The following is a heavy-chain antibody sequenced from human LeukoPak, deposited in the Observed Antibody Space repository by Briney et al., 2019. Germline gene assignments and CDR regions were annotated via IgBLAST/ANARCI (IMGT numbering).Heavy chain of an antibody. V-gene: IGHV3-23*01. CDR3: AKDRQDYYDSSGYPTPFY. D-gene: IGHD3-22*01. CDR1: EFTFSSYA. Sequence: PGGSLRLSCAASEFTFSSYAMSWVRQAPGKGLEWVSAISGSGGSTYYADSVKGRFTISRDNSKNTLYLQMNSLRAEDTAVYYCAKDRQDYYDSSGYPTPFYWGQGTLVTVSS. CDR2: ISGSGGST. J-gene: IGHJ4*02.